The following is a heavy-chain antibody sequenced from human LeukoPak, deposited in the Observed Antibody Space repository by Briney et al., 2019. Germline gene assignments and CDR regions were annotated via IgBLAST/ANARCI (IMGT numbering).Heavy chain of an antibody. CDR2: ISGSGGST. CDR1: GFTFSSYA. Sequence: GGSLRLSCAASGFTFSSYAMSWVRQAPGKGLEWVSAISGSGGSTYYADSVEGRFTISRDTSKNTLYLQMNSLRAEDTAVYYCAKGLNLPAADFEFDYWGQGTLVTVSS. CDR3: AKGLNLPAADFEFDY. J-gene: IGHJ4*02. D-gene: IGHD2-2*01. V-gene: IGHV3-23*01.